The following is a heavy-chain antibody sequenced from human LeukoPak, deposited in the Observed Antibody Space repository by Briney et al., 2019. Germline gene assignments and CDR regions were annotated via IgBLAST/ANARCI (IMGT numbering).Heavy chain of an antibody. Sequence: ASVKVSCKASGYTFTSYDINWVRQATGQGLEWMGWMNPNSGNTGYAQKFQGRVTITRNTSISTAYMELSSLRSEDTAVYYCARDSTPILRFLEWLASFGYWGQGTLVTVSS. CDR1: GYTFTSYD. CDR2: MNPNSGNT. J-gene: IGHJ4*02. V-gene: IGHV1-8*03. CDR3: ARDSTPILRFLEWLASFGY. D-gene: IGHD3-3*01.